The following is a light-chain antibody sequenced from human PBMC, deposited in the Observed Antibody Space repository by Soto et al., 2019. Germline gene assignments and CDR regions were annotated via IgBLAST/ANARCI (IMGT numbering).Light chain of an antibody. CDR1: QSVHTY. CDR2: GAS. J-gene: IGKJ5*01. CDR3: QQSSNWPPIN. Sequence: VLTHSPGELDLPPLSRAELSWKASQSVHTYLAWYQQKPGQAPRLLIYGASNRAAGIPARFSGSGSGTDFTLTINSLEPEDFAVYYCQQSSNWPPINCGQGTRREIK. V-gene: IGKV3-11*01.